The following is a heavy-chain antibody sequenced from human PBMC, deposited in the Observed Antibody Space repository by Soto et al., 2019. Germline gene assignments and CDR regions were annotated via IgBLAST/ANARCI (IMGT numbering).Heavy chain of an antibody. J-gene: IGHJ3*02. D-gene: IGHD1-26*01. V-gene: IGHV6-1*01. CDR2: TYYRSKWYN. Sequence: SQTLSLTCAISGDSVSSISAAWNWIRQSPSRGLEWLGRTYYRSKWYNVYAVSVKSRITVNPDTSKNQISLHLNSVTPEDTAVNYCAREGANDFDIWGQEKMLTISS. CDR1: GDSVSSISAA. CDR3: AREGANDFDI.